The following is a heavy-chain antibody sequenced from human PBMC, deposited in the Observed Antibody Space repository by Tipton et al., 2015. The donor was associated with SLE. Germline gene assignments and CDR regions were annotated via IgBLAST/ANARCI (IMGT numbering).Heavy chain of an antibody. V-gene: IGHV3-30-3*01. Sequence: SLRLSCAASGFTFSSYAMHWVRQAPGKGLEWVAVISYDGSNKYYADSVKGRFTISRDNSKNTLYLQMNSLRAEDTAVYYCARDRRGAGDGAFDIWGQGTMVTVSS. D-gene: IGHD3-16*01. CDR2: ISYDGSNK. J-gene: IGHJ3*02. CDR3: ARDRRGAGDGAFDI. CDR1: GFTFSSYA.